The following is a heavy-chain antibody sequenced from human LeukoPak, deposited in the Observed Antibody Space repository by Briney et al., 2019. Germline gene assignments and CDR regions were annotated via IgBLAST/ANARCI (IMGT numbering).Heavy chain of an antibody. CDR3: AKDRDVNYYGSGSYYNGGPFDY. Sequence: GGSLRLSCAASGFTFSNYAMGWVRQAPGKGLEWVSGITGSGATTYYADSVKGRFTISRDNFMNTLYLQMNSLRAEDTAVYYCAKDRDVNYYGSGSYYNGGPFDYWGQGTLVTVSS. CDR1: GFTFSNYA. V-gene: IGHV3-23*01. J-gene: IGHJ4*02. CDR2: ITGSGATT. D-gene: IGHD3-10*01.